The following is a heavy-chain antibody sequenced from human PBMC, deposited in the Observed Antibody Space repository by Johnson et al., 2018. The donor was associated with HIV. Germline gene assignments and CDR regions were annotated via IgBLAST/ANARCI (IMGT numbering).Heavy chain of an antibody. Sequence: LQLVASGGGFVQPGRSLRLSCAASGFTVSSNYMCWVRQAPGKVLGWVTVIYGGGNRYYADSVKGRFTVSRDNSENTLYLQMNSLRAEATAVYYGARAFDVRGGDNLDAVHVGGQGIMVPVSS. V-gene: IGHV3-53*01. J-gene: IGHJ3*01. CDR3: ARAFDVRGGDNLDAVHV. CDR1: GFTVSSNY. CDR2: IYGGGNR. D-gene: IGHD2-21*01.